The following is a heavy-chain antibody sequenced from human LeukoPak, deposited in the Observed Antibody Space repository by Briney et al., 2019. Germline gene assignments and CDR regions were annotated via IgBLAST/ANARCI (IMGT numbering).Heavy chain of an antibody. CDR1: GGSISSGGYY. D-gene: IGHD2-15*01. CDR3: ASSSPRYCSGGSCYSDYWYFDL. Sequence: SETLSLTCTVSGGSISSGGYYWSWIRQHPGKGLEWIGYIYYSGSTYHNPSLKSRVTISVDTSKNQFSLKLSSVTAADTAVYYCASSSPRYCSGGSCYSDYWYFDLWGRGTLVTVSS. CDR2: IYYSGST. V-gene: IGHV4-31*03. J-gene: IGHJ2*01.